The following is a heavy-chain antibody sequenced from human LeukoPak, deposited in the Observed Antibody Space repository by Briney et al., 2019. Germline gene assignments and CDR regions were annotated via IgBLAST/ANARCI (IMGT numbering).Heavy chain of an antibody. CDR3: AREKGRWTRGNAFDI. D-gene: IGHD4-23*01. J-gene: IGHJ3*02. V-gene: IGHV1-46*01. CDR1: GYTFTSYY. Sequence: GASVKVSCKASGYTFTSYYMHWVRQAPGQGLEWMGIINPSGGSTSYTQKFQGRVTMTRDMSTSTVYMELSSLRSDDTAVYYCAREKGRWTRGNAFDIWGQGTMVTVSS. CDR2: INPSGGST.